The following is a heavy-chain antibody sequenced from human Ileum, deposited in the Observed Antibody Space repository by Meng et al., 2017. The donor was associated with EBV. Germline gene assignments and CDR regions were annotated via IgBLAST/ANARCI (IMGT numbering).Heavy chain of an antibody. V-gene: IGHV3-33*01. J-gene: IGHJ4*02. CDR2: IWYDGSNK. CDR1: GFTFSNYG. CDR3: ARDDCSSGYCLTY. D-gene: IGHD3-22*01. Sequence: QVHLVESGECVVQPGSSLRLSFAASGFTFSNYGFHWCRQAPGKGLEWVALIWYDGSNKYYADSVKGRYTVSRDNSETTLYLQMDSLRAEDTAMYYCARDDCSSGYCLTYWGQGTLVTVSS.